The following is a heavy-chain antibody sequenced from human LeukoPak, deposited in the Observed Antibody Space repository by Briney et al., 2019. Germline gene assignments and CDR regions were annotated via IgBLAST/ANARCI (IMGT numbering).Heavy chain of an antibody. CDR1: GDSISSYF. V-gene: IGHV4-59*12. CDR2: IYYNERS. D-gene: IGHD6-13*01. J-gene: IGHJ6*03. CDR3: ARDGIAAAGISYYYYYMDV. Sequence: PSETLSLTCTVSGDSISSYFWSWIRQPPGKGLEWIGYIYYNERSNYNPSLRSRVTISIDTSKNQFSLKLNSVTAADTAVYYCARDGIAAAGISYYYYYMDVWGKGTTVTVSS.